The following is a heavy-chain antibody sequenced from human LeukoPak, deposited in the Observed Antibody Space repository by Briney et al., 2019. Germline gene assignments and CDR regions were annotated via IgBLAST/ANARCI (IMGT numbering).Heavy chain of an antibody. CDR3: ARGPGYYDSRGYSYYFDY. CDR1: GYTLTELS. D-gene: IGHD3-22*01. Sequence: ASVKVSCKVSGYTLTELSMHWVRQAPGKGLEWMGGFDPEDGETIYAQKFQGRVTLTRDTSTNTAYMELSSLRSEDTAVYYCARGPGYYDSRGYSYYFDYWGQGTLVTVSS. CDR2: FDPEDGET. V-gene: IGHV1-24*01. J-gene: IGHJ4*02.